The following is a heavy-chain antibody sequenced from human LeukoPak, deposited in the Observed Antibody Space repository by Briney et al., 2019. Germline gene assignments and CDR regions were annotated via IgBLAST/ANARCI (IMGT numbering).Heavy chain of an antibody. J-gene: IGHJ4*02. CDR2: ISGSGGST. V-gene: IGHV3-23*01. D-gene: IGHD3-10*01. CDR1: GFTFSSYS. CDR3: AKSRSGRWFGELLDFDY. Sequence: GGSLRLSCAASGFTFSSYSMNWVRQAPGKGLEWVSAISGSGGSTYYADSVKGRFTISRDNSKNTLYLQMNSLRAEDTAVYYCAKSRSGRWFGELLDFDYWGQGTLVTVSS.